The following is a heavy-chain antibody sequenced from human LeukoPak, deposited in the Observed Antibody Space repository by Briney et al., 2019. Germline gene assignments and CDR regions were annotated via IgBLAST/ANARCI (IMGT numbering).Heavy chain of an antibody. CDR1: GFTFSSYA. J-gene: IGHJ3*02. D-gene: IGHD2-2*01. CDR3: AKDIEPDIVVVPAAMNAFDI. V-gene: IGHV3-23*01. CDR2: ISGSGGST. Sequence: GGSLRLSCAASGFTFSSYAMSWVRQAPGKGLEWVSAISGSGGSTYYADSVKGRFTISRDNSKNTLYLQMNSLRAEDTAVYYCAKDIEPDIVVVPAAMNAFDIWGQGTMVTVSS.